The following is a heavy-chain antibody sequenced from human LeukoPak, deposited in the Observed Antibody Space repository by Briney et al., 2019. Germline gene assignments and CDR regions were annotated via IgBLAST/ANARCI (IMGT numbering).Heavy chain of an antibody. Sequence: EASVNVSCTASGYTFTGYYMHWVRQAPGQGLEWMGRINPNSGGTNYAQKFQGRVTMTRDTSISTAYMELSRLRSDDTAVYYCAGTYYYDSSNYLDYWGQGALVTVSS. V-gene: IGHV1-2*06. CDR3: AGTYYYDSSNYLDY. CDR1: GYTFTGYY. J-gene: IGHJ4*02. D-gene: IGHD3-22*01. CDR2: INPNSGGT.